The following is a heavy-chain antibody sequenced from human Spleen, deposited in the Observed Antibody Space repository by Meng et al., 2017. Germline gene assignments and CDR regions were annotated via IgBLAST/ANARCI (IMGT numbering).Heavy chain of an antibody. D-gene: IGHD3-3*01. V-gene: IGHV3-15*01. CDR2: IKSKTDGGTT. CDR1: GFTFSNAY. CDR3: TTGQYDFDY. Sequence: GGSLRLSCEGSGFTFSNAYMTWVRQVPGKGLEWVGRIKSKTDGGTTDYAVPVKGRFIISRDDSKNTLYLEMNSLTTEDTAVYYCTTGQYDFDYWGQGTLVTVSS. J-gene: IGHJ4*02.